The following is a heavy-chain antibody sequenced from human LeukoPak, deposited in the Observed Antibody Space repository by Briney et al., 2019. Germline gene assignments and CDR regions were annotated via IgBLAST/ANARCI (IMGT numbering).Heavy chain of an antibody. J-gene: IGHJ4*02. D-gene: IGHD3-10*01. V-gene: IGHV3-23*01. CDR2: ISGSGGST. CDR1: GFTFSSYG. CDR3: AKADYYADHLFDY. Sequence: TGGSLRLSCTASGFTFSSYGMSWVRQAPGKGLDWVSAISGSGGSTYYADSVKGRFSISRDNSKNTLYLQMNSLRAEDTAVYYCAKADYYADHLFDYWGQGTLVTVSS.